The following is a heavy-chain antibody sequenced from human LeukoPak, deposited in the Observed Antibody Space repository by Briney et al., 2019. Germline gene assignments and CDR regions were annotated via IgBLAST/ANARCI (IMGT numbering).Heavy chain of an antibody. CDR2: ISSSGSTI. CDR1: GFTFSSYS. J-gene: IGHJ4*02. CDR3: ARDGDTAIDY. V-gene: IGHV3-48*04. Sequence: GSLRLSCAASGFTFSSYSMNWVRQAPGKGLEWVSYISSSGSTIYYADSVKGRFTISRDNAKNSLYLQMNSLRAEDTAVYYCARDGDTAIDYWGQGTLVTVSS. D-gene: IGHD5-18*01.